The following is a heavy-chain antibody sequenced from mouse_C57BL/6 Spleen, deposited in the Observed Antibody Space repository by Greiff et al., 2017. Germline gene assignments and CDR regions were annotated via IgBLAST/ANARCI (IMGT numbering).Heavy chain of an antibody. CDR1: GYTFTSYW. J-gene: IGHJ2*01. D-gene: IGHD1-1*01. V-gene: IGHV1-69*01. Sequence: QVQLQQPGAELVMPGASVKLSCKASGYTFTSYWMHWVKQRPGQGLEWIGEIDPSDSYTNYNQKFKGKSTLTVDKSSSTAYMQLSSLTSEDSAVYYCARRDCGSSYGYWGQGTTLTVAS. CDR2: IDPSDSYT. CDR3: ARRDCGSSYGY.